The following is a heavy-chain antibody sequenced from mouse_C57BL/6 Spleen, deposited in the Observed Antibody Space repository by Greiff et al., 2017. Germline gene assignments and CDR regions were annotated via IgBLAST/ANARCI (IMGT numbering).Heavy chain of an antibody. V-gene: IGHV1-39*01. D-gene: IGHD2-13*01. CDR3: ARNDYCIMDY. CDR1: GYTFTNYW. Sequence: EVKLQQSGPELVKPGASVKLSCKASGYTFTNYWMKWVKQRHGKGLEWIGVINPSDSTTNYNQKFKGKATLTVDQSSSTAYMQLNSLTSEDSAVYYCARNDYCIMDYWGQGTSVTVSS. CDR2: INPSDSTT. J-gene: IGHJ4*01.